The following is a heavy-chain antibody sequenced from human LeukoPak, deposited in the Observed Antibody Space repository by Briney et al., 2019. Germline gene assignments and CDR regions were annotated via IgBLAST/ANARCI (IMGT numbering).Heavy chain of an antibody. J-gene: IGHJ6*02. Sequence: ETLSLTCTVSGGSISSTSYYWGWVRQAPGKGLEWVASIKRDGSQKYYVDSVKGRFTISRDNAKNSLYLQMNSLRDEDTAVYYCARGRYGMDVWGQGTTVTVSS. CDR3: ARGRYGMDV. CDR1: GGSISSTSYY. V-gene: IGHV3-7*02. D-gene: IGHD2-15*01. CDR2: IKRDGSQK.